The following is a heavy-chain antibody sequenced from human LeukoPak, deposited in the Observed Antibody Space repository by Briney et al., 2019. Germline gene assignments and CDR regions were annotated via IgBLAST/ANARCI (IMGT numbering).Heavy chain of an antibody. J-gene: IGHJ4*02. D-gene: IGHD1-26*01. CDR3: ARGPLGSGSYHSPFDY. V-gene: IGHV4-34*01. CDR1: GGSFSGYY. Sequence: SETLSLTCAVYGGSFSGYYWSWIRQPPGKGLEWIGEINHSGSTNYNPSLKSRVTISVDTSKNQFSLKLSSVTAADTAVYYCARGPLGSGSYHSPFDYWGQGTLVTVSS. CDR2: INHSGST.